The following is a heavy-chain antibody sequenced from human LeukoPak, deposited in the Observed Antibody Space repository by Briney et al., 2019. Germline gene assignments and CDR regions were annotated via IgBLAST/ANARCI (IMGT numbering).Heavy chain of an antibody. V-gene: IGHV3-15*01. D-gene: IGHD6-13*01. CDR1: GWTFSNSW. CDR2: IKNKTDSGTT. Sequence: WGSLCLSCAVYGWTFSNSWMSWIRQPPGKGLEWVGRIKNKTDSGTTHYAAPGKSRFTISREDSKSPMYRQMNSLKTEETSVYCCTGSGYSRSWYGFLGPPYGLDVWGQGPAVTVSS. CDR3: TGSGYSRSWYGFLGPPYGLDV. J-gene: IGHJ6*02.